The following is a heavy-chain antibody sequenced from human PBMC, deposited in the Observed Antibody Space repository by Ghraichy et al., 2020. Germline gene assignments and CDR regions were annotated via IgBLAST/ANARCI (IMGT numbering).Heavy chain of an antibody. CDR1: GYTFTSYY. CDR3: AREGGYYGSGSVYYYYMDV. V-gene: IGHV1-46*01. Sequence: ASVKVSCKASGYTFTSYYMHWVRQAPGQGLEWMGIINPSGGSTSYAQKFQGRVTMTRDTSTSTVYMELSSLRSEDTAVYYCAREGGYYGSGSVYYYYMDVWGKGTTVTVSS. D-gene: IGHD3-10*01. J-gene: IGHJ6*03. CDR2: INPSGGST.